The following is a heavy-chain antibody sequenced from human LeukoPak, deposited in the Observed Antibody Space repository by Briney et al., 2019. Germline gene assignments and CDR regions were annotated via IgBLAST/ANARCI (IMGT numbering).Heavy chain of an antibody. J-gene: IGHJ4*02. D-gene: IGHD5-18*01. V-gene: IGHV4-39*01. Sequence: PSETLSLTCTVSVGSISSSSYYCGWIRQPPGKGLEWIGSIYYSGNTYYNPSLKSRLTISVDTSKNQFSLKLSSVNAADTAVYYCGRQSGYSYGPIDYWGQGALVTVSS. CDR2: IYYSGNT. CDR3: GRQSGYSYGPIDY. CDR1: VGSISSSSYY.